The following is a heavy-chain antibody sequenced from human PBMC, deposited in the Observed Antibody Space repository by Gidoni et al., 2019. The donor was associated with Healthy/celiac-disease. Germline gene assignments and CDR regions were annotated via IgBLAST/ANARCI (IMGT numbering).Heavy chain of an antibody. CDR1: GFTFSSYA. CDR3: AKQKASGWYYFDY. J-gene: IGHJ4*02. CDR2: ISGSGGST. V-gene: IGHV3-23*01. D-gene: IGHD6-19*01. Sequence: EVQLLESGGGLVQPGGSRRLSCAASGFTFSSYAMSWVRQAPGKGLEWVSAISGSGGSTYYADSVKGRFTISRDNSKNTLYLQMNSLRAEDTAVYYCAKQKASGWYYFDYWGQGTLVTVSS.